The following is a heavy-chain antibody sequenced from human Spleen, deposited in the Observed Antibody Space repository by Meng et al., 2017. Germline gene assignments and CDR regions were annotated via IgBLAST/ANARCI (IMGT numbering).Heavy chain of an antibody. CDR2: INHSGST. Sequence: HVQLQQWGAGLLKPSETLSLTWAVYGGSFSGYYWSWIRQPPGKGLEWIGEINHSGSTNYNPSLKSRVTISVDTSKNQFSLKLSSVTAADTAVYYCATRGNPYLNCWGQGTLVTVSS. V-gene: IGHV4-34*01. CDR1: GGSFSGYY. CDR3: ATRGNPYLNC. J-gene: IGHJ4*02.